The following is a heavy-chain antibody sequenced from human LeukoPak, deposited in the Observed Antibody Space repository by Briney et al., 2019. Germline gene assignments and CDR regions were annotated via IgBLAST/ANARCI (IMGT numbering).Heavy chain of an antibody. J-gene: IGHJ3*02. CDR1: GGSISSGGYY. Sequence: PSETLSLTCTVSGGSISSGGYYWSWIRQHPGKGLEWIVYIYYSGSTYYNPSLKSRVTISVDTSKNQFSLKLSSVTAADTAVYYCARVAAAGTGNAFDIWGQGTMVTVSS. V-gene: IGHV4-31*03. CDR2: IYYSGST. D-gene: IGHD6-13*01. CDR3: ARVAAAGTGNAFDI.